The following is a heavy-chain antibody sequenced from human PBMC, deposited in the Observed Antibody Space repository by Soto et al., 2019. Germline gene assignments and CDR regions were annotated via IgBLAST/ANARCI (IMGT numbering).Heavy chain of an antibody. CDR1: GGSVSSNSYF. D-gene: IGHD5-12*01. J-gene: IGHJ4*02. Sequence: SETLSLTCYVSGGSVSSNSYFWAWIRQPPGKGLEWIGSIYYSGTTYYNPSLKSRVTISVDRSKNQSSLKLSSVPAADTAVYYCSRRIVATETFDYWGQGTLVTVSS. V-gene: IGHV4-39*01. CDR2: IYYSGTT. CDR3: SRRIVATETFDY.